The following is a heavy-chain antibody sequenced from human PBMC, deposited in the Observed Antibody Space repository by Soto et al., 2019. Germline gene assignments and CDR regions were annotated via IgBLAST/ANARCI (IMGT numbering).Heavy chain of an antibody. CDR1: GFTFSSYS. D-gene: IGHD2-8*01. Sequence: EVQLVESGGGLVQPGGSLRLSCAASGFTFSSYSMNWVRQPPGKGLEWVSYISSSSSTIYYADSVKGRFTISRDNAKNSLYLQMNSLRAEDTAVYYCARDRGYCTNGVCFPYYFDYWGQGTLVTASS. CDR2: ISSSSSTI. V-gene: IGHV3-48*01. J-gene: IGHJ4*02. CDR3: ARDRGYCTNGVCFPYYFDY.